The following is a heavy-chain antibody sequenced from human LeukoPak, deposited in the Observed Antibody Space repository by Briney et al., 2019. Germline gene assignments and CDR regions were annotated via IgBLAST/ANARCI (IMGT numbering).Heavy chain of an antibody. CDR2: ISGSGGST. CDR3: AREERDIVVVPAAMPLYYYYYYYMDV. V-gene: IGHV3-23*01. CDR1: GFTFSSYA. D-gene: IGHD2-2*01. J-gene: IGHJ6*03. Sequence: GGSLTLSCAASGFTFSSYAMSWVRQAPGKGLEGVSAISGSGGSTFYADSVKGRFTISRDNSKNTLYLQMNSLRAEDTAVYYCAREERDIVVVPAAMPLYYYYYYYMDVWGKGTTVTVSS.